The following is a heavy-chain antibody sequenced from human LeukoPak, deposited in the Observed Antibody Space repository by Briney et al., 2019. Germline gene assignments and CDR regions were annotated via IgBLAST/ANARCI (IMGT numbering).Heavy chain of an antibody. Sequence: GGSLRLSCAASGFTFSSYAMSWVRQAPGKGLEWVSVISGSGGSTYYADSVKGRFTISRDNSKNTLYLQMNSLRAEDTAVYYCAKPPTPYSRVYYVAFDIWGQGTMVTVSS. CDR3: AKPPTPYSRVYYVAFDI. D-gene: IGHD1-26*01. V-gene: IGHV3-23*01. CDR2: ISGSGGST. CDR1: GFTFSSYA. J-gene: IGHJ3*02.